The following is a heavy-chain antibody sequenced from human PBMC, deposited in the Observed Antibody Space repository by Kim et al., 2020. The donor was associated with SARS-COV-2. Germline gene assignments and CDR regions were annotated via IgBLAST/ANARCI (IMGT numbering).Heavy chain of an antibody. CDR1: GFTFSSYS. Sequence: GGSLRLSCAASGFTFSSYSMNWVRQAPGKGLEWVSSISSSSSYIYYADSVKGRFTISRDNAKNSLYLQMNSLRAEDTAVYYCARDLRRDYYDSSGYYYPLGYFQHWGQGTLVTVSS. CDR2: ISSSSSYI. CDR3: ARDLRRDYYDSSGYYYPLGYFQH. J-gene: IGHJ1*01. V-gene: IGHV3-21*01. D-gene: IGHD3-22*01.